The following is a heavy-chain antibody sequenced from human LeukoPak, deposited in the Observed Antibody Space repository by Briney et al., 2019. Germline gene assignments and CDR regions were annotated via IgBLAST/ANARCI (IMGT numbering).Heavy chain of an antibody. CDR3: ARDGKGYVVHTVDI. D-gene: IGHD5-12*01. CDR2: VSYDGSNK. Sequence: GRSLRLSCAASGFIFSTYAMHWVRQAPGKGLEWVGAVSYDGSNKYYADSVKDRFTISRDNSNNTLYLQVNSLRAEDTAMYYCARDGKGYVVHTVDIWGQGTLVTVSS. V-gene: IGHV3-30-3*01. CDR1: GFIFSTYA. J-gene: IGHJ3*02.